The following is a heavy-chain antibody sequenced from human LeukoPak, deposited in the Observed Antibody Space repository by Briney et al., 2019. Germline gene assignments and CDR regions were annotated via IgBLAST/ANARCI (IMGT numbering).Heavy chain of an antibody. CDR1: GFTFSSYG. D-gene: IGHD3-22*01. J-gene: IGHJ4*02. V-gene: IGHV3-33*01. Sequence: GGSLRPSCAASGFTFSSYGMHWVRRAPGKGLEWVSLIWYDGNNKYYVDSVKGRFTISRDNSKNTLYLQMDSLRAEDTAVYYCARDRTPSYYDRWGRGGHFDHWGQGTLVTVSS. CDR2: IWYDGNNK. CDR3: ARDRTPSYYDRWGRGGHFDH.